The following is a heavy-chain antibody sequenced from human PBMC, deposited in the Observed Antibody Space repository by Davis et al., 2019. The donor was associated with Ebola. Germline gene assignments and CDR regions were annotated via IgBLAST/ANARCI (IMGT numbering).Heavy chain of an antibody. Sequence: ASVKVSCKASGYTFKNYAISWVRQAPGQGLEWMGWISASNGNTNYAQKVQGRVTMTTDTSTGTAYLDLRSLRSDETAVYFCARTSIVGTTTTASDIWGQGTLVTVSS. V-gene: IGHV1-18*01. D-gene: IGHD1-26*01. CDR2: ISASNGNT. J-gene: IGHJ3*02. CDR3: ARTSIVGTTTTASDI. CDR1: GYTFKNYA.